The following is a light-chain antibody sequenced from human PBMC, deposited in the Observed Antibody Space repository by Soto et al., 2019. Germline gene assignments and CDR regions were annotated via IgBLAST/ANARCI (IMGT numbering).Light chain of an antibody. CDR2: SND. Sequence: QSVMTQPPSASGTPGQRVTISCSGSSSNIGSTSVYWYQQLPGTAPKLLIYSNDRRPSGVPDRLSGSKSGASASLAISGLQSWDEADYYCAAWDNSPSGWVFGGGTKLTVL. V-gene: IGLV1-44*01. J-gene: IGLJ3*02. CDR1: SSNIGSTS. CDR3: AAWDNSPSGWV.